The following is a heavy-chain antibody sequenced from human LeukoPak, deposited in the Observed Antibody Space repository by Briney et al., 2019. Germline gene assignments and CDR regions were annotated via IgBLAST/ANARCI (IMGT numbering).Heavy chain of an antibody. J-gene: IGHJ6*03. D-gene: IGHD2-21*01. V-gene: IGHV1-2*02. CDR3: ATSDSLWDSSNYYYYYYMDV. CDR2: INPNSGGT. Sequence: ASVKVSFKASGYTFTVYYMHWGRQAPGQGLEWMGWINPNSGGTNYSQNFQGRVTMTRDTSISTAYMELSRLRSDDPAVYYCATSDSLWDSSNYYYYYYMDVWAKGTAVTISS. CDR1: GYTFTVYY.